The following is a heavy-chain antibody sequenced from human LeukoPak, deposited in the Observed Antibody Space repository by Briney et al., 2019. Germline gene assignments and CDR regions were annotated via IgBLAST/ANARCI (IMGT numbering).Heavy chain of an antibody. Sequence: GGSLRLSCAASGFTFSSYEMNWVRQAPGKGLEWVSYISSSGSTIYYADSVKGRFTISRDNAKNSLYLQMNSLRAEDTAVYYCAREEELRYFDWGQFDPWGQGTLVTVSS. J-gene: IGHJ5*02. D-gene: IGHD3-9*01. V-gene: IGHV3-48*03. CDR1: GFTFSSYE. CDR2: ISSSGSTI. CDR3: AREEELRYFDWGQFDP.